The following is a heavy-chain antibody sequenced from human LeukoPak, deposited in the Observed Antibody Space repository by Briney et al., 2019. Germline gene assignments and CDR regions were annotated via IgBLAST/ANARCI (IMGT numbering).Heavy chain of an antibody. D-gene: IGHD2-2*01. CDR3: ARRCNSTSCFDY. CDR2: ISSSSYI. V-gene: IGHV3-21*01. Sequence: PGGSLRLSCAASGFTFSSYSMNWVRQAPGKGLEWVSSISSSSYIYYADSVKGRFTISRDNAKNSLYLQMNSLRAEDTAVYYCARRCNSTSCFDYWGQGTLVTVSS. J-gene: IGHJ4*02. CDR1: GFTFSSYS.